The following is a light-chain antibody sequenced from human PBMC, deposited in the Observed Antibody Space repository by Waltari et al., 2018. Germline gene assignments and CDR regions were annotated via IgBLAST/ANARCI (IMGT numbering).Light chain of an antibody. J-gene: IGKJ4*01. Sequence: IVLTQSPATLSLSPGESATLSCRASQSVNKYLDWFQQKPGQAPRLLIYGASNRAAGIPARFSGSGSGTDFTLTISSLEPEDFAVYYCLKRAGGPLFGGGTKVE. CDR2: GAS. CDR1: QSVNKY. V-gene: IGKV3-11*01. CDR3: LKRAGGPL.